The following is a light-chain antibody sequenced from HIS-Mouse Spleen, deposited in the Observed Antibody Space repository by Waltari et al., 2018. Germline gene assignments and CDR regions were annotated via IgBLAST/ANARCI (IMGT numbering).Light chain of an antibody. CDR1: SSDVGGYHY. V-gene: IGLV2-23*01. J-gene: IGLJ2*01. CDR3: CSYAGSSTYVV. CDR2: EGS. Sequence: QSALTQPRSVSGSPGQSVTISCTGTSSDVGGYHYVSWYQQHPGKAPKLMIYEGSKRPSGVSNRFSGSKSGNTASLTISGLQAEDEADYYCCSYAGSSTYVVFGGGTKLTVL.